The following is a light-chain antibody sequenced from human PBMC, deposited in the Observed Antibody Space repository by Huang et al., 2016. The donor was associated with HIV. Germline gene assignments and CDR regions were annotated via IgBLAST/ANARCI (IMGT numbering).Light chain of an antibody. CDR2: KAS. CDR1: KSLVHSDGNSY. CDR3: MQGTQWPPT. J-gene: IGKJ1*01. V-gene: IGKV2-30*02. Sequence: EVVMVQSPLSLPVTLGQSASISCRSSKSLVHSDGNSYLNWFLQRPGHSPRRLIYKASSRDCGVPDRVSGSGSDTDFTLEISGVEAEDVGVYYCMQGTQWPPTFGQGTKVEV.